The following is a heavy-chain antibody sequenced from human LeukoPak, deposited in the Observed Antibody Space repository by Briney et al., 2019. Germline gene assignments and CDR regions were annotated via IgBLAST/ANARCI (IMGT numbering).Heavy chain of an antibody. CDR2: ISSSSSYI. Sequence: GSLRLSCAASGFTFSIYSMNWVRQAPGKGLEWVSSISSSSSYIYYADSVKGRFTISRDNAKNSLYLQMNSLRAEDTAVYYCASYDSSGYPFDYRGQGTLVTVSS. J-gene: IGHJ4*02. D-gene: IGHD3-22*01. CDR1: GFTFSIYS. V-gene: IGHV3-21*01. CDR3: ASYDSSGYPFDY.